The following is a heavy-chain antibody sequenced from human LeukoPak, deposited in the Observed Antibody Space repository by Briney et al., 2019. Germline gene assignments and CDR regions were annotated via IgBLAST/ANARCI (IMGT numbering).Heavy chain of an antibody. J-gene: IGHJ5*02. CDR3: AKGGDIVVVPAANWFDP. CDR2: IRYDGSNK. Sequence: PGGSLRLSCAASGFTFSSYGMHWVRQAPGKGLEWAAFIRYDGSNKYYADSVKGRFTISRDNSKNTLYLQMNSLRAEDTAVYYCAKGGDIVVVPAANWFDPWGQGTLVTVSS. V-gene: IGHV3-30*02. CDR1: GFTFSSYG. D-gene: IGHD2-2*01.